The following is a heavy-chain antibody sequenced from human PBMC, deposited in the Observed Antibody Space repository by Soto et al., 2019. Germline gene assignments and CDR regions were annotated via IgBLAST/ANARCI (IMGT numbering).Heavy chain of an antibody. V-gene: IGHV4-30-2*01. Sequence: SETLSLTCVVSGRSINMDGHTCNWIRQPPGKGLEWIGYIYHSARTKCNPSLKSRVTIAADNSKNQFSLILSSVSAADTAVYYCARDQGYLDPTAYSRTVGAFGVWGEGTMVNVS. CDR3: ARDQGYLDPTAYSRTVGAFGV. D-gene: IGHD3-16*01. CDR1: GRSINMDGHT. CDR2: IYHSART. J-gene: IGHJ3*01.